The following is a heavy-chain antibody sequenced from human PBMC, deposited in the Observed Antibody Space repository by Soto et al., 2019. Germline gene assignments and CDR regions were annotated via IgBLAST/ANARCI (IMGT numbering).Heavy chain of an antibody. D-gene: IGHD5-12*01. Sequence: PSETLSLTCTVSGCTISSYYLSWIRQPPGKGLEWIGYIYYSGSTNYNPSLKSRFTISRDNSKKTQYLQMNSLRVEDTAVYYCAKDLNGYSAYHTFDYWGQGTVVTVSS. CDR1: GCTISSYY. V-gene: IGHV4-59*01. J-gene: IGHJ4*02. CDR2: IYYSGST. CDR3: AKDLNGYSAYHTFDY.